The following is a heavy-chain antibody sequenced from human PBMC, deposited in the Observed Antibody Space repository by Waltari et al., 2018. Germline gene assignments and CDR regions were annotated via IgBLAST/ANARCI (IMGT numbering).Heavy chain of an antibody. CDR2: IKKDGSAT. CDR1: GFTCSNYW. CDR3: ARIGSWPPWLDY. D-gene: IGHD6-13*01. Sequence: EVQLVESGGGLVQPGGSLRLSWGASGFTCSNYWMSWVRQAQGKGLEWVANIKKDGSATYYMDSVRGRFSISRDNAENSVSLQMDSLRADDTAVYYCARIGSWPPWLDYWGQGILVTVSS. V-gene: IGHV3-7*01. J-gene: IGHJ4*02.